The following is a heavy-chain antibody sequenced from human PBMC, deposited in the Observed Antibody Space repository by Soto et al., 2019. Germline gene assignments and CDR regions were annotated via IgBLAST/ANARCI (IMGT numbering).Heavy chain of an antibody. CDR3: ASSSSGWKWDY. Sequence: SETLSLTCTVSGGSISSYYWSWIRQPPGKGLEWIGYIYYSGSTNYNPSLKSRVTISVDTSKNQFSLKLSSVTAADTAVYYCASSSSGWKWDYWGQGTLVTVSS. CDR1: GGSISSYY. J-gene: IGHJ4*02. CDR2: IYYSGST. D-gene: IGHD6-19*01. V-gene: IGHV4-59*01.